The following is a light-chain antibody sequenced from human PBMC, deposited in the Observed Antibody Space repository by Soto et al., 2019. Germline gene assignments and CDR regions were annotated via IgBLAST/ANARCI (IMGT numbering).Light chain of an antibody. CDR2: ATS. CDR1: QGISSY. J-gene: IGKJ1*01. Sequence: AIRMTQSPSSLSASAGDKVTITCRASQGISSYLAWFQQKPGRPPKLLMSATSTLQSDVPSRFSGSGSGTDFTLNIGFLQSEDFATYYCQQYYTYPWTFGQGTNVEIK. V-gene: IGKV1-8*01. CDR3: QQYYTYPWT.